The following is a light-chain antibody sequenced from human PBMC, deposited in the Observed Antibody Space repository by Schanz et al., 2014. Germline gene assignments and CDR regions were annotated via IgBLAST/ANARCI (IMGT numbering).Light chain of an antibody. CDR3: QQYGSSPPIT. J-gene: IGKJ5*01. V-gene: IGKV3-20*01. Sequence: EIVLTQSPGTLSLSPGERATLSCKASQSISGYDLAWYQQKPGQAPRLLIYGAFDRATGIPDRFSGSGSGTVFTLTISRLEPEDFAVYYCQQYGSSPPITFAQGTRLEIK. CDR2: GAF. CDR1: QSISGYD.